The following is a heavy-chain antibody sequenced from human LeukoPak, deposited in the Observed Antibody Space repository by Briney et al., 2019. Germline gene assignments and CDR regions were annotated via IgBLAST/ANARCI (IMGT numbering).Heavy chain of an antibody. V-gene: IGHV1-3*03. Sequence: GASVKVSCKASGYTFTSYAMHWVRQAPGQRLEWMGWINAGNGNTKYSQEFQGRVTITRDTSASTAYMELSSLRSEDMAVYYCARASTTVTTLGAFDIWGQGTMVTVSS. CDR1: GYTFTSYA. CDR3: ARASTTVTTLGAFDI. D-gene: IGHD4-17*01. CDR2: INAGNGNT. J-gene: IGHJ3*02.